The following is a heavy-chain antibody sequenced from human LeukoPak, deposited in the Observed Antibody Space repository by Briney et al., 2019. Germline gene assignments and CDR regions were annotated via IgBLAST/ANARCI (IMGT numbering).Heavy chain of an antibody. CDR1: GGSISSYH. J-gene: IGHJ5*02. D-gene: IGHD3-10*01. Sequence: SETLSLTCTVSGGSISSYHWSWIRQPPGKGLEWIGYIYYSGSTNYNPSLKSRVTISVDTSKNQFSLKLTSVTAADTAVYYCARGTYGSGTHPWGQGTLVTVSS. CDR2: IYYSGST. V-gene: IGHV4-59*01. CDR3: ARGTYGSGTHP.